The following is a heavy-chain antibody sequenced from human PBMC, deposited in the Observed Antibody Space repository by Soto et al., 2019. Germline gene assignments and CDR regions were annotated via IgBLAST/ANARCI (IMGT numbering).Heavy chain of an antibody. J-gene: IGHJ4*02. Sequence: QVHLVQSGAEVKKPGSSVKVSCRASGGTFNTYGFNWVRQAPRQGLEWMGGIIPLFGTTTYAQNFQGRVTITADQSTTTAYMEMSGLTSEDTAVYFCAGGGELAGWMPFDSWGQGTLVTVSS. CDR2: IIPLFGTT. D-gene: IGHD6-19*01. CDR1: GGTFNTYG. CDR3: AGGGELAGWMPFDS. V-gene: IGHV1-69*01.